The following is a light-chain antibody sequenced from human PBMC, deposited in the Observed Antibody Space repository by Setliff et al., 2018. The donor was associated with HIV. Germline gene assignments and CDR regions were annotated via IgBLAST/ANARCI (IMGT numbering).Light chain of an antibody. J-gene: IGKJ1*01. V-gene: IGKV3-15*01. CDR3: QQYNNWWT. Sequence: IVMTHSPATLSVSPGERATLSCRASQSVSSNLAWYQQKPGQAPRLLIYGASTRATGIPARFSGSGSGTEFTLTISSMQSEDFAVYYCQQYNNWWTFGQGTKVDSK. CDR2: GAS. CDR1: QSVSSN.